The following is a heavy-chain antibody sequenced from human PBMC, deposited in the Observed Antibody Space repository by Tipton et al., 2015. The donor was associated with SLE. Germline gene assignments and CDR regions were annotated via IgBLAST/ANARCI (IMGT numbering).Heavy chain of an antibody. Sequence: SSYYWGWIRQPPGKGLEWVGTVYYTGNTFYNPSLKSRVPISVDTSKNQFSLKLSSVTAADTAVYYCARDEYRYDATGYHLLGHFDFWGQGTLVTVSS. CDR3: ARDEYRYDATGYHLLGHFDF. CDR1: SSYY. V-gene: IGHV4-39*07. D-gene: IGHD3-22*01. CDR2: VYYTGNT. J-gene: IGHJ4*02.